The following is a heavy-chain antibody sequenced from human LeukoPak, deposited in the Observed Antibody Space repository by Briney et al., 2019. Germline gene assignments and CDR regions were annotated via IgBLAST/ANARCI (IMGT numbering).Heavy chain of an antibody. D-gene: IGHD6-13*01. CDR1: GGSSSSYY. J-gene: IGHJ4*02. CDR3: ARGRGSSWYYFDY. CDR2: IYTSGST. V-gene: IGHV4-4*07. Sequence: SETLSLTCTVSGGSSSSYYWSWIRQRAGKGLEWIGRIYTSGSTNYNPSLKSRVTMSVDTSKNQFSLNLSSVTAADTAVYYCARGRGSSWYYFDYWGQGTLVIVPS.